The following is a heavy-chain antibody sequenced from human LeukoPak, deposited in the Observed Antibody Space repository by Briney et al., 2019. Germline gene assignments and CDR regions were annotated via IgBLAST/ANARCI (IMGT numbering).Heavy chain of an antibody. CDR3: ARTSGSLYYYGSGSYYGY. D-gene: IGHD3-10*01. CDR2: ISSSSYT. CDR1: GCSFSDYY. Sequence: GGSLRLSCAASGCSFSDYYKCWICNGPRQGLGLVSYISSSSYTNSADTLKGRFTISRDNAKNSLYLQMNSLRDEDTAVYYCARTSGSLYYYGSGSYYGYWCQGTLVTVSS. V-gene: IGHV3-11*06. J-gene: IGHJ4*02.